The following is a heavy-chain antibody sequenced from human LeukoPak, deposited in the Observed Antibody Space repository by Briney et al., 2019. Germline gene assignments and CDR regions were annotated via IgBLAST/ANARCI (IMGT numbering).Heavy chain of an antibody. J-gene: IGHJ6*03. CDR3: ARDKQLRTYYYYYMDV. CDR2: INPNSGGT. V-gene: IGHV1-2*02. D-gene: IGHD2-2*01. Sequence: ASVKVSCTASGYTFTGYYMHWVRQAPGQGLEWMGWINPNSGGTNYAQRFQGRVTMTRDTSISTAYMELSRLRSDDTAVYYCARDKQLRTYYYYYMDVWGKGTTVTVSS. CDR1: GYTFTGYY.